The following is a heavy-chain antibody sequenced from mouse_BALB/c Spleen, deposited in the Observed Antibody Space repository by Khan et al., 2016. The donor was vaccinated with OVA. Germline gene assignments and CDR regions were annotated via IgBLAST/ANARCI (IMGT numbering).Heavy chain of an antibody. J-gene: IGHJ2*01. CDR1: GYTFKDYV. V-gene: IGHV9-3-1*01. Sequence: QIELVQSGPELKKPGETVKISCKASGYTFKDYVMNWVKQSPGEGLKWMGWMNTYTGEPTYADDFKGRFAFSLETYASTAYLQISSLKNEATATYFCVRFHGGYWSQGTTLTVSS. CDR3: VRFHGGY. CDR2: MNTYTGEP.